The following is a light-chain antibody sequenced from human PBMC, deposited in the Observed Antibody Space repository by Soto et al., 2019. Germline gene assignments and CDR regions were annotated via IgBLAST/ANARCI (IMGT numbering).Light chain of an antibody. V-gene: IGKV1-12*01. Sequence: DIQMTQSPSSVSASVGDRVTITCRASQGIRSWLAWYQQKPGKAPKLLIYAASSLHTGVPSRFSGSQSGTDFTLTISSLQPEDFATYYCQQADVFPITFGQGTRLEIK. CDR1: QGIRSW. CDR3: QQADVFPIT. CDR2: AAS. J-gene: IGKJ5*01.